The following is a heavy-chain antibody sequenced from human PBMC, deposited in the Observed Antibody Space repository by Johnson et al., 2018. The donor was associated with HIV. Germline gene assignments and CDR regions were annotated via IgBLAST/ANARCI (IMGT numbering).Heavy chain of an antibody. CDR2: IYSGGST. J-gene: IGHJ3*02. V-gene: IGHV3-53*01. Sequence: VQLVESGGKLIQPGGSLRLSCAASEFTVSSNYMSWVRQAPGKGLEWVSIIYSGGSTYYADSVKGRFTISRDNSKNTLYLQMNSLRAEDTAVYYCARDSLQQPDAFDIWGQGTMVTVSS. D-gene: IGHD6-13*01. CDR1: EFTVSSNY. CDR3: ARDSLQQPDAFDI.